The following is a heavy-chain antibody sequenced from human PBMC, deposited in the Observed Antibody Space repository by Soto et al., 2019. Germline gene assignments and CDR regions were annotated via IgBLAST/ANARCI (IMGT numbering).Heavy chain of an antibody. Sequence: GGSLRLSCAASGFTFSSYAFSWVRQAPGRGLEWVSIISGNGGSTYYAASVKGRFTISRDNTKNTLYLQMDSLTAEDTAVYYCAKGSVFSNSYTLAFGFWGQGALVTVSS. D-gene: IGHD6-6*01. CDR1: GFTFSSYA. CDR2: ISGNGGST. J-gene: IGHJ4*02. CDR3: AKGSVFSNSYTLAFGF. V-gene: IGHV3-23*01.